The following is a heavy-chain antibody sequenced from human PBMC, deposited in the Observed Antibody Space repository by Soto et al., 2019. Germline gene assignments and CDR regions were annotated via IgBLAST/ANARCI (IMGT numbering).Heavy chain of an antibody. J-gene: IGHJ4*02. CDR2: ISSSSSYI. CDR3: ASWLAAAGR. V-gene: IGHV3-21*01. CDR1: VFTFSSYS. D-gene: IGHD6-13*01. Sequence: PWWSLRLSCSASVFTFSSYSMNWFRQAPGKGLEWVSSISSSSSYIYYADSVKGRFTISRDNAKNSLYLQMNSLRAEDTAVYYCASWLAAAGRWGQGTLVTVSS.